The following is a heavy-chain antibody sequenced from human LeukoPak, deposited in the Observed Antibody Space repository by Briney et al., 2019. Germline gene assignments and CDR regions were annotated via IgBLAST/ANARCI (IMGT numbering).Heavy chain of an antibody. D-gene: IGHD3-3*01. CDR3: ARGMKDCSRITIFGVAPTGY. J-gene: IGHJ4*02. CDR1: GFTFSSYW. V-gene: IGHV3-7*04. CDR2: IKEDGSEK. Sequence: GGSLRLSCAASGFTFSSYWMSWVRQAPGKGLEWVANIKEDGSEKYYVDSVKGRFTISRDNAKNSLYLQMNSLRAEDTAVYYCARGMKDCSRITIFGVAPTGYWGQGTLVTVSS.